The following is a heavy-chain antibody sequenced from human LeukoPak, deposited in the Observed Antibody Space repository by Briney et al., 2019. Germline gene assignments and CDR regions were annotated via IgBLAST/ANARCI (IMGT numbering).Heavy chain of an antibody. Sequence: SGPALVKPTQTLTLTCTFSGFSLSTSGMCVSWIRQPPGKALEWLALIDWDDDKYYSTSLKTRLTISKDTSKNQVVLTMTNMDPVDTATYYCAWVPYSSSWYSFDYWGQGTLVTVSS. CDR3: AWVPYSSSWYSFDY. CDR1: GFSLSTSGMC. V-gene: IGHV2-70*01. D-gene: IGHD6-13*01. CDR2: IDWDDDK. J-gene: IGHJ4*02.